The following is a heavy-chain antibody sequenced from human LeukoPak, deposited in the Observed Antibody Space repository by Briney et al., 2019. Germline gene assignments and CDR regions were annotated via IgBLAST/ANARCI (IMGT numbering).Heavy chain of an antibody. CDR2: ISYDGSNK. V-gene: IGHV3-30*03. D-gene: IGHD2-2*03. Sequence: QSEGSLRLSCAASGFTFSSYGMHWVRQAPGKGREWVAVISYDGSNKYYADSVKGRFTISRDNSKNTLYLQMNSLRAEDTAVYYCARETLGYCSSTSCSNWFDPWGQGTLVTVSS. J-gene: IGHJ5*02. CDR1: GFTFSSYG. CDR3: ARETLGYCSSTSCSNWFDP.